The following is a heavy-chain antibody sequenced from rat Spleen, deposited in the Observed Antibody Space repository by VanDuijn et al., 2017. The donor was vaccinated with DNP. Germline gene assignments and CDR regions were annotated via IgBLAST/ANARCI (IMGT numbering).Heavy chain of an antibody. CDR2: INGAGST. J-gene: IGHJ1*01. V-gene: IGHV3-3*01. CDR1: FYSITSSNN. D-gene: IGHD1-11*01. CDR3: ARGLNYGGYIYSWYFDF. Sequence: EVQLQESGPGLVKPSQSLSLTCSVTFYSITSSNNWNWLRKFPENKLEWMGHINGAGSTNYNPSLKSRISITRDTSKNQFFLQVNSVTTEDTATYYCARGLNYGGYIYSWYFDFWGPGTMVTVSS.